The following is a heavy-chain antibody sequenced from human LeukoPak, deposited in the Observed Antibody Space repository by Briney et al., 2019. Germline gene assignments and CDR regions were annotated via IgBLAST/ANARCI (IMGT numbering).Heavy chain of an antibody. CDR3: ARSDLATITAGPFEY. J-gene: IGHJ4*02. V-gene: IGHV1-18*01. Sequence: ASVKVSCKASGYTFTNYGITWVRQAPGQGLEWMGWISGHQGNTKYAQNFQGRVAMTIDTSTSTAYMDLRSLRSDDTAIYFCARSDLATITAGPFEYWGQGTLVAVSS. CDR1: GYTFTNYG. D-gene: IGHD5-12*01. CDR2: ISGHQGNT.